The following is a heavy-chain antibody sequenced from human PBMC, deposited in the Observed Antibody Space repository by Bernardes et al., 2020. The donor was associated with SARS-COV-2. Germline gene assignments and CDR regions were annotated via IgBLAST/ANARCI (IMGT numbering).Heavy chain of an antibody. V-gene: IGHV3-21*01. J-gene: IGHJ4*02. CDR3: AREDDSSGWYRLVDY. D-gene: IGHD6-19*01. Sequence: GGSLRLSCAASGFTFSSYSMNWVRQAPGKGLEWVSSISSSSSYIYYADPVKGRFTISRDNAKNSLYLQMNSLRAADTAVYYCAREDDSSGWYRLVDYWGQETLVTVSS. CDR1: GFTFSSYS. CDR2: ISSSSSYI.